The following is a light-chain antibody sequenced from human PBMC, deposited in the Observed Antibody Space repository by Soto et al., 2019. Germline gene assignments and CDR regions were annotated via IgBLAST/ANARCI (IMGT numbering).Light chain of an antibody. CDR1: QRLLYSATNPNY. CDR3: QQYYISPFA. J-gene: IGKJ4*01. V-gene: IGKV4-1*01. Sequence: DIVLTQSPDSLAVSLGARATINCKSSQRLLYSATNPNYLAWYQQKPGQTPKLLIYWASTRESGVPGRFSGSGSGTDFTLTIRNLQAEDVAVYYCQQYYISPFACGGGTKVEIK. CDR2: WAS.